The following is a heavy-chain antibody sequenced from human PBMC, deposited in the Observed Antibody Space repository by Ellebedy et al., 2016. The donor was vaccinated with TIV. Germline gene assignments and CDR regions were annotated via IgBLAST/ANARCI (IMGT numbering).Heavy chain of an antibody. CDR3: ARDGAAFCGGDCETPFDY. CDR1: GFTFNTYA. Sequence: GESLKISCSGSGFTFNTYAMHWVRQAPGKGLEYVSAISGNGGSTYYADSVKGRFTISRDNAKNSLYLQMSSLRDEDTAVYFCARDGAAFCGGDCETPFDYWGQGTLVTVSS. J-gene: IGHJ4*02. V-gene: IGHV3-64*04. CDR2: ISGNGGST. D-gene: IGHD2-21*02.